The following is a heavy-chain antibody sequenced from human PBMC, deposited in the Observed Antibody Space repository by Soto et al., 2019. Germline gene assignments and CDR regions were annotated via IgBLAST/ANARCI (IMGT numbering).Heavy chain of an antibody. D-gene: IGHD2-2*01. Sequence: EVQLVESGGGLVQPGGSLRLSCAASGFTFSSYSMNWVRQAPGKGLEWVSYISSSSSTIYYADSVKGRFTISRDNAKKPLYLQMNSLRGEDTGVYYGARDGGGGYCSTWGKGTTVTVSS. CDR3: ARDGGGGYCST. CDR1: GFTFSSYS. V-gene: IGHV3-48*01. CDR2: ISSSSSTI. J-gene: IGHJ6*04.